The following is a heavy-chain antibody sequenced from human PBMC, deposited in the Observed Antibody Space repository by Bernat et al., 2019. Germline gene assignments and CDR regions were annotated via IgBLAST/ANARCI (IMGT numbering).Heavy chain of an antibody. CDR2: IDRDGNEK. Sequence: EVQLVESGGGLVQPGGSLRLSCAASGFTFSTYWMSWVRQSPVKGLEWVANIDRDGNEKHYVDSVKGRFTISRDNAKNSLFLQMNSLRAEDTAVYYCARDGGGSGWFYWGQGTLATVSS. J-gene: IGHJ4*02. D-gene: IGHD6-19*01. CDR3: ARDGGGSGWFY. CDR1: GFTFSTYW. V-gene: IGHV3-7*03.